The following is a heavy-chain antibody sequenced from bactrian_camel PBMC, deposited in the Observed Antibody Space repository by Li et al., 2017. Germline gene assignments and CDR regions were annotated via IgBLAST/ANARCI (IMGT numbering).Heavy chain of an antibody. V-gene: IGHV3S1*01. J-gene: IGHJ4*01. CDR2: IYNGDDST. CDR3: ASSSAVCTDRMIYQVWMFNY. D-gene: IGHD3*01. CDR1: GIQRKGYC. Sequence: HVQLVESGGGSVQAGRSLRLSCTASGIQRKGYCLGWFRQVPGKDRVRVAAIYNGDDSTYYSDFAKDRFSISHDNAKKTLTLQMNNLKPEDTAMYYCASSSAVCTDRMIYQVWMFNYWGQGTQVTVS.